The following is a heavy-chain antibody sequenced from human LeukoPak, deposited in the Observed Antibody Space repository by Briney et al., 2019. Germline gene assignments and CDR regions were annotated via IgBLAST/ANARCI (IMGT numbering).Heavy chain of an antibody. CDR1: GFTSSSYG. CDR3: AKDPDPYNWNYDFDY. J-gene: IGHJ4*02. V-gene: IGHV3-30*18. D-gene: IGHD1-7*01. Sequence: GGSLRLSCAASGFTSSSYGMHWVRQAPGKGLEWVAVISYDGSNKYYADSVKGRFTISRDNSKNTLYLQMNSLRAEDTAVYYCAKDPDPYNWNYDFDYWGQGTLVTVSS. CDR2: ISYDGSNK.